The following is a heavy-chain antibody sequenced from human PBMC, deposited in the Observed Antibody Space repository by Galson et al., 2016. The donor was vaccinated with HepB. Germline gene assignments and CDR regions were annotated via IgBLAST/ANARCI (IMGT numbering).Heavy chain of an antibody. Sequence: SVKLSCKASGYPFSTFGVHWVRQAPGQRLEWMGWINTGNGNTKYSQKFQGRVIITRDTSASTAYMDLSRLRSEDTAVYYCAREGGEAWETAMSWFDYWGQGTLVTVSS. D-gene: IGHD5-18*01. V-gene: IGHV1-3*04. CDR1: GYPFSTFG. CDR3: AREGGEAWETAMSWFDY. CDR2: INTGNGNT. J-gene: IGHJ4*02.